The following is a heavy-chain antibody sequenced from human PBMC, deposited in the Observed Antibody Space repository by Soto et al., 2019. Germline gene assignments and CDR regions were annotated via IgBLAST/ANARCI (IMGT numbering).Heavy chain of an antibody. CDR2: IYYSGST. CDR3: ARQGVTVNWDNWLAP. CDR1: GGSISSSSYC. D-gene: IGHD4-17*01. J-gene: IGHJ5*02. V-gene: IGHV4-39*01. Sequence: PSETLSLTCTVSGGSISSSSYCWGWIRQPPGKGLEWIGSIYYSGSTYYNPSLKSRVTISVDTSKNQFSLKLSSVTAADTAVYYCARQGVTVNWDNWLAPRGQGTLVTVSS.